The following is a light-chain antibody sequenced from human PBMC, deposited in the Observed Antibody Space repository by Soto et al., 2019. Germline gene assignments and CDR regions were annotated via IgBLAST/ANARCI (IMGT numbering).Light chain of an antibody. Sequence: DIQMTQSPSSLSASVGDRVTITCRASQSISSYLNWYQQKPGKAPKLLIYAASSLQSGVPSRFSGSEAATDFTLTISSLQPEDFSTYYCQQSDSTLYTFGQGTKLEIK. CDR2: AAS. CDR1: QSISSY. CDR3: QQSDSTLYT. J-gene: IGKJ2*01. V-gene: IGKV1-39*01.